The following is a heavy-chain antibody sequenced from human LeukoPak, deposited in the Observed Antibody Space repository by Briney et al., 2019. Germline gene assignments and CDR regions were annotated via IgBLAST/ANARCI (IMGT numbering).Heavy chain of an antibody. V-gene: IGHV4-59*04. CDR2: IYYTGST. CDR3: ARHYNTREYIDY. CDR1: GGSISNYF. D-gene: IGHD3-10*01. Sequence: SETLSLTCTVSGGSISNYFWIWIRQPPGKGLEWIGYIYYTGSTYYNPSLKSRVTISVDTSKNQVSLKLSSVTAADTAVYYCARHYNTREYIDYWGQGTLVTVSS. J-gene: IGHJ4*02.